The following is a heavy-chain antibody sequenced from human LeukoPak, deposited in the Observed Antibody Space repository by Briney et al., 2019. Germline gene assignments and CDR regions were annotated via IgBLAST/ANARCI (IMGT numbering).Heavy chain of an antibody. D-gene: IGHD3-22*01. Sequence: ASVKVSCKASGYTFTSYDINWVRQAAGQGLEWVGWMNPNSRNTVYAQKFQGRVTMTMNTAISTAYMELSSLRSDDTAVYYCARVYSDSSGYYVQGFDYWGQGTLVTVSS. J-gene: IGHJ4*02. CDR2: MNPNSRNT. CDR1: GYTFTSYD. V-gene: IGHV1-8*01. CDR3: ARVYSDSSGYYVQGFDY.